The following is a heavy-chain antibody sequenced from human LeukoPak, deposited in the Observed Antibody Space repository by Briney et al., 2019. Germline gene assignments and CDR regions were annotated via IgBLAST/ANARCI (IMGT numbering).Heavy chain of an antibody. Sequence: GGSLRLSCAASGLTFSSYGMHWVRQAPGRGLEWVAVIWYDGSNKYYADSVRGRFTISRDNSRNTLYLQMDSLRSEDTAVYYCARDFFPIVDSTWYEIGYWGQGTLVTVSS. J-gene: IGHJ4*02. V-gene: IGHV3-33*01. CDR1: GLTFSSYG. D-gene: IGHD2-21*01. CDR3: ARDFFPIVDSTWYEIGY. CDR2: IWYDGSNK.